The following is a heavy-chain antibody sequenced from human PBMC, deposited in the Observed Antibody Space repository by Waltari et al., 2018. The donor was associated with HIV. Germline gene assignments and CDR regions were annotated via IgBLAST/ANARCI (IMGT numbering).Heavy chain of an antibody. Sequence: QAQLVQSGAEVKKPGASVKVSCKTSGYFFAMSSISWMRQTPGQGLEWMGWINPENGETKSPQKFRGRVTLTTDTSTNTAYREVTSLRSDDAAVYYCARSPAIYFSGSGNHPLFCDFGGQGTLVTVSS. V-gene: IGHV1-18*01. D-gene: IGHD3-10*01. CDR2: INPENGET. CDR3: ARSPAIYFSGSGNHPLFCDF. CDR1: GYFFAMSS. J-gene: IGHJ4*02.